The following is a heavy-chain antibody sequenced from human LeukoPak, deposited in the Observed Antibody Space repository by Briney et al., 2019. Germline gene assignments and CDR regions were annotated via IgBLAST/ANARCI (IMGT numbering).Heavy chain of an antibody. J-gene: IGHJ6*02. CDR1: GRTFSSYA. D-gene: IGHD3-10*01. Sequence: AAVKVSCKASGRTFSSYAISWVRQAPGQGLAWMGRIIPILGIANYAQNFQGRVTITADKSTSTAYMELSILRSEDTAVYYCARSASITMVRGPDYYYGMDVWGQGTTVTVSS. V-gene: IGHV1-69*04. CDR3: ARSASITMVRGPDYYYGMDV. CDR2: IIPILGIA.